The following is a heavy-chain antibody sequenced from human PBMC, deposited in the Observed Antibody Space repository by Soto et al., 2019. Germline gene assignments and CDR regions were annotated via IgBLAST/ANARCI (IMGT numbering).Heavy chain of an antibody. CDR2: ISGSGGST. CDR3: AKVGGGTELLLWFGEFHGAIDY. Sequence: GGSLRLSCAASGFTFSSYVMSWVRQAPGKGLEWVSAISGSGGSTYYADSVKGRFTISRDNSKNTLYLQMNSLRAEDTAVYYCAKVGGGTELLLWFGEFHGAIDYWGQGTLVTVSS. J-gene: IGHJ4*02. D-gene: IGHD3-10*01. CDR1: GFTFSSYV. V-gene: IGHV3-23*01.